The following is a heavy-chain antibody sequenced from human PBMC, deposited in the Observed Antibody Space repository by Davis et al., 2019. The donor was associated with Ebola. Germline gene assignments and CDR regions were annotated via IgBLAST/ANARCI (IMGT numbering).Heavy chain of an antibody. Sequence: GESLKISCAGSGFTFDDYAMHWVRQVPGKGLEWVSLISGDGGITHYADSVKGRFTISRDNAKNSLYLQMNSLRDEDTAVYYCATDPYYPIWGQGTMVTVSS. J-gene: IGHJ3*02. V-gene: IGHV3-43*02. CDR3: ATDPYYPI. CDR2: ISGDGGIT. CDR1: GFTFDDYA. D-gene: IGHD3-10*01.